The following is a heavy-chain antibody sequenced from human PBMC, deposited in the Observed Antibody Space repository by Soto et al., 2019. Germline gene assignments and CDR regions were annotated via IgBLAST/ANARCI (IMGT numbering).Heavy chain of an antibody. V-gene: IGHV3-33*01. J-gene: IGHJ3*02. D-gene: IGHD2-2*01. Sequence: GGSLRLSCAASGFTFSSYGMHWVRQAPGKGLEWVAVIWYDGSNKYYADSVKGRFTISRDNSKNTLYLQMNSLRAEDTAVYYCARVVVPAAMYAFDIWGQGTMVTVSS. CDR1: GFTFSSYG. CDR3: ARVVVPAAMYAFDI. CDR2: IWYDGSNK.